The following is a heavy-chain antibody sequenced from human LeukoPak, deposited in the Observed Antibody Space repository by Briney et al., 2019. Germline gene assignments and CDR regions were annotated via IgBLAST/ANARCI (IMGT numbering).Heavy chain of an antibody. CDR2: IDHSGTI. Sequence: SETLSLTCTVSGYSITSGYYWGWIRQTPGKGLEWIASIDHSGTIYNNPSLKSRVTISVDTSNNQFSLKLRYVTAADTAVYYCARVLRGPGGWFYFDYWGQGTLVTVSS. CDR1: GYSITSGYY. J-gene: IGHJ4*02. D-gene: IGHD2-15*01. CDR3: ARVLRGPGGWFYFDY. V-gene: IGHV4-38-2*02.